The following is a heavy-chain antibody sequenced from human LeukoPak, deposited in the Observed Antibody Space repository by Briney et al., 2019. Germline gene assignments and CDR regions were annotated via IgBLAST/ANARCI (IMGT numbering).Heavy chain of an antibody. D-gene: IGHD1-26*01. CDR2: IYYSGST. V-gene: IGHV4-39*01. J-gene: IGHJ5*02. CDR3: ARSLSGSYYVIT. Sequence: PSETLSLTCTVSGGSISSSSYYWGWIRQPPGKGLEWIGSIYYSGSTYYNPSLKSRVTISVDTSKNQFSLKLSSVTAADTAVYYCARSLSGSYYVITWGQGTLVTVSS. CDR1: GGSISSSSYY.